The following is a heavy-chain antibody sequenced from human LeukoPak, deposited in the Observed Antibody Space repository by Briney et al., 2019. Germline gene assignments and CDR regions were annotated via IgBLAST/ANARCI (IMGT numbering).Heavy chain of an antibody. CDR1: GGSISSGSYY. D-gene: IGHD6-13*01. CDR3: ARAETKQQPLDY. CDR2: IYTSGST. Sequence: PSETLSLTCTVSGGSISSGSYYWSWIRQPAGKGLEWIGRIYTSGSTNYNPSLKSRVTISVDTSKNQFSLKLSSVTAADTAVYYCARAETKQQPLDYWGQGTLVTVSS. V-gene: IGHV4-61*02. J-gene: IGHJ4*02.